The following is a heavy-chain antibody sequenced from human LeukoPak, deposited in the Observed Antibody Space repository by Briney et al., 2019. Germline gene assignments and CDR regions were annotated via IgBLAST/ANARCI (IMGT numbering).Heavy chain of an antibody. CDR3: ARDFGVTALDY. CDR1: GFTFSSYS. CDR2: ITASGTAM. Sequence: GGSLRLSCAASGFTFSSYSMNWVRQAPGKGLEWVSHITASGTAMFYADSVKGRFTISRDNAKNSLYLQMNSLRAEDTAVCYCARDFGVTALDYWGQGTLVTVSS. D-gene: IGHD2-21*02. J-gene: IGHJ4*02. V-gene: IGHV3-48*01.